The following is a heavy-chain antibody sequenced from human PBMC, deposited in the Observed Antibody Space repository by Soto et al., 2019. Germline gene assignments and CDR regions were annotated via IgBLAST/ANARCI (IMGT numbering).Heavy chain of an antibody. J-gene: IGHJ3*02. CDR3: AREARWLQFFDAFDI. D-gene: IGHD5-12*01. CDR1: GGSISSYY. Sequence: TLSLTCTVSGGSISSYYWSWIRQPPGKGLEWIGYIYYSGSTNYNPSLKSRVTISVDTSKNQFSLKLSSVTAADTAVYYCAREARWLQFFDAFDIWGQGTMVTVSS. V-gene: IGHV4-59*01. CDR2: IYYSGST.